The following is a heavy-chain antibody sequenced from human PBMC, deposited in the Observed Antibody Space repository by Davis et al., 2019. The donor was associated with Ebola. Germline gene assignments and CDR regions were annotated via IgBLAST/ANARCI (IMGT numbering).Heavy chain of an antibody. J-gene: IGHJ5*02. CDR2: ISSSSSYT. CDR3: ARGDVVVPATPDFDP. CDR1: GFTFSDYY. Sequence: GGSLRLSCAASGFTFSDYYMSWIRQAPGKGLEWVSYISSSSSYTNYADSVKGRFTISRDNAKNSLYLQMNSLRAEDTAVYYCARGDVVVPATPDFDPWGQGTLVTVSS. V-gene: IGHV3-11*06. D-gene: IGHD2-2*01.